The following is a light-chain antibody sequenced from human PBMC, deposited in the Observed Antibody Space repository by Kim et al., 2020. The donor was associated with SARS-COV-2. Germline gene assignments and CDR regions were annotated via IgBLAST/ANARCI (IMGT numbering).Light chain of an antibody. Sequence: GTTVTISCTRTSGNSADNYVQWYQQRPGSAPTIVIYEDSERPSGVPDRFSGSIDTSSSSASLTISGLKTEDEADYYCQSYDISNVIFGGGTQLTVL. CDR1: SGNSADNY. V-gene: IGLV6-57*03. CDR2: EDS. CDR3: QSYDISNVI. J-gene: IGLJ2*01.